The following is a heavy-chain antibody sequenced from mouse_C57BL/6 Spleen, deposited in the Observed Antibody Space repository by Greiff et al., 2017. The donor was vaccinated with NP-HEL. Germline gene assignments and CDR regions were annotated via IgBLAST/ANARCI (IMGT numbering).Heavy chain of an antibody. Sequence: VQLQESGAELVRPGSSVKLSCKASGYTFTSYWMHWVKQRPIQGLEWIGNIDPSDSETHYNQKFKDKATLTVDKSSSTAYMQLSSLTSEDSAVYYCARGYEGFAYWGQGTLVTVSA. CDR1: GYTFTSYW. V-gene: IGHV1-52*01. CDR3: ARGYEGFAY. J-gene: IGHJ3*01. CDR2: IDPSDSET. D-gene: IGHD2-2*01.